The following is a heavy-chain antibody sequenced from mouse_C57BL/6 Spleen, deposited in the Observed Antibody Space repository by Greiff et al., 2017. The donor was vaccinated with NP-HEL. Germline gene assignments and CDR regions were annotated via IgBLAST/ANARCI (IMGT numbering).Heavy chain of an antibody. J-gene: IGHJ2*01. D-gene: IGHD4-1*02. CDR1: GYTFTDYE. Sequence: QVQLQQSGAELVRPGASVTLSCKASGYTFTDYEMHWVKQTPVHGLEWIGAIDPETGGNAYNQKFKGKAILTADKSSSTAYMELRSLTSEDSAVYYCTRPTGYFDYWGQGTTLTVSS. CDR3: TRPTGYFDY. V-gene: IGHV1-15*01. CDR2: IDPETGGN.